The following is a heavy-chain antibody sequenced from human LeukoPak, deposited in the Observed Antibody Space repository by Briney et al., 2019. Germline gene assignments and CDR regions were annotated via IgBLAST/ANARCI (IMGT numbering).Heavy chain of an antibody. CDR3: AKDFWVVGVSKTSD. Sequence: QPGGSLRLSCAASGFTFSSYAMHWVRQAPGKGLEWVAVISYDGSNKYYADSVKGRFTISRDNSKNTLYLQMNSLRVDDTAIYYCAKDFWVVGVSKTSDLGQGTLVTVSS. J-gene: IGHJ4*02. CDR1: GFTFSSYA. CDR2: ISYDGSNK. V-gene: IGHV3-30*04. D-gene: IGHD3-3*01.